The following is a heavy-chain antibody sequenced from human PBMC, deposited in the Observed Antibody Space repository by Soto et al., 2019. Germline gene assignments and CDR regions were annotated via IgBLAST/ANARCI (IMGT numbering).Heavy chain of an antibody. CDR2: IYYSGST. Sequence: KPSETLSLTCTVSGASISNYYWSWIRQPPGKGLEWIGYIYYSGSTNYNPSLKSRVTMSLDTSKNQFSLKLNSVTAADTAVYYCARGAEYSGYYFDFWAQGTLVTVSS. D-gene: IGHD5-12*01. J-gene: IGHJ4*02. V-gene: IGHV4-59*01. CDR1: GASISNYY. CDR3: ARGAEYSGYYFDF.